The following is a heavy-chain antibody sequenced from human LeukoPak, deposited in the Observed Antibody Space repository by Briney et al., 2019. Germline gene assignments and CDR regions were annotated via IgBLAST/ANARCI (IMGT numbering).Heavy chain of an antibody. CDR1: GFTFDDYA. J-gene: IGHJ6*02. Sequence: GGSLRLSCAASGFTFDDYAMHWVRQAPGKGLEWVSGISWNSGSIGYADSVKGRFTISRDNAKNSLYLQMNSLRAEDTALYYCASTPDYYDSSGYYGMDVWGQGTTVTVSS. CDR3: ASTPDYYDSSGYYGMDV. V-gene: IGHV3-9*01. D-gene: IGHD3-22*01. CDR2: ISWNSGSI.